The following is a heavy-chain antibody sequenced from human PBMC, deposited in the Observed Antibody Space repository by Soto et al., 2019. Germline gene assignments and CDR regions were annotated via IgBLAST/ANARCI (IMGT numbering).Heavy chain of an antibody. J-gene: IGHJ6*03. CDR3: ASSILHGVLEI. V-gene: IGHV1-46*01. CDR2: INPSGGST. Sequence: GLEWMGIINPSGGSTSYAQKFQGRVTMTRDTSTSTVDMELSSLRSEDMAVYYCASSILHGVLEIWGNRTT. D-gene: IGHD4-17*01.